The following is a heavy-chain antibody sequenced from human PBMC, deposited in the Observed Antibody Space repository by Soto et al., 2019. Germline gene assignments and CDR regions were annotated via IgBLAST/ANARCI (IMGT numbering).Heavy chain of an antibody. CDR1: GGSISSYY. D-gene: IGHD6-19*01. J-gene: IGHJ4*02. CDR3: ASTAHSSGWYSGGFDY. CDR2: VYHSGST. V-gene: IGHV4-59*01. Sequence: SETLSLTCTVSGGSISSYYWTWIRQSPGKGPEWIGYVYHSGSTNYNPSLKSRVTISVDTSKNQFSLKLSSVTAADTAVYYCASTAHSSGWYSGGFDYWGQGTLVTVSS.